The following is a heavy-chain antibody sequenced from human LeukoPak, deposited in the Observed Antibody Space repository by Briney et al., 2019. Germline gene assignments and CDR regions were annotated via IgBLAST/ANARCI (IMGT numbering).Heavy chain of an antibody. CDR2: INPYTGDT. CDR3: ARTCGGDCYILDS. V-gene: IGHV1-2*02. Sequence: ASVKVSCKASGYTFTAYYMYWVREAPGQGLEWMGWINPYTGDTKYAQNFQGGVTMTRDTSISTVYMEVSRLRSDDTAVYYCARTCGGDCYILDSWGQGTLVTVSS. CDR1: GYTFTAYY. D-gene: IGHD2-21*02. J-gene: IGHJ4*02.